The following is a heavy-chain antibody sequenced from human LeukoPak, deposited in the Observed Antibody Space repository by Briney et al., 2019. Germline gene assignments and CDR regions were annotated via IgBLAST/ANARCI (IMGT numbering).Heavy chain of an antibody. V-gene: IGHV1-18*01. Sequence: ASVKVSCKASGYTFTSYGISWVRQAPGQGLEWMGWISAYNGNTNYAQKLQGRVTITTDTSTSTAYMELRSLRSDDPAVYYFGRDTMQFPFDSGGREPLAPVSS. CDR3: GRDTMQFPFDS. CDR2: ISAYNGNT. D-gene: IGHD3-10*01. CDR1: GYTFTSYG. J-gene: IGHJ4*02.